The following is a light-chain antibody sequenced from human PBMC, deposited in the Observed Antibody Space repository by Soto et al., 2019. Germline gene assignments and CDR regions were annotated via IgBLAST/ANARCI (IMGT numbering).Light chain of an antibody. V-gene: IGLV2-14*01. CDR2: DVS. CDR1: SSDVGGYNY. CDR3: SSYTSSRVVV. Sequence: QSVLTQPASVSGSPGPSITISCTGTSSDVGGYNYVSWYQQHPGKAPKLMIYDVSNRPSGVSNRFSGSKSGNTASLTSSGLQAEDEVDYYCSSYTSSRVVVFGGGTKRTVL. J-gene: IGLJ2*01.